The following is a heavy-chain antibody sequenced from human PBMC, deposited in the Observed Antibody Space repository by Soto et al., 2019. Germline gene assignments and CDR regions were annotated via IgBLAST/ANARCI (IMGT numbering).Heavy chain of an antibody. V-gene: IGHV1-18*01. CDR1: GYSFTNYG. CDR2: ISAYNGNT. CDR3: ARDRGVAPPVAGNTHYYYYMDV. D-gene: IGHD6-19*01. J-gene: IGHJ6*03. Sequence: QDQLVQSGVEVKKPGASVKVSCKASGYSFTNYGITWVRQAPGQGFEWMGWISAYNGNTNYAQKFQGRVTMTTDASTSTAYLELRRLRSEDTAVYYCARDRGVAPPVAGNTHYYYYMDVWGKGTTVTVSS.